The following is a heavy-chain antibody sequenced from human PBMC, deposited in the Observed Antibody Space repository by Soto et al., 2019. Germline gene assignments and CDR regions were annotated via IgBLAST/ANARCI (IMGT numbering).Heavy chain of an antibody. CDR2: IFPLTDIP. J-gene: IGHJ4*02. V-gene: IGHV1-69*02. CDR3: ARGPLVVLNYFES. CDR1: GGTFRNYP. Sequence: QVQLVQSGTDERKAGSSVKVSCKASGGTFRNYPINWVRQAPGQGLEWMGSIFPLTDIPDYAQNFQARLTISADKSTSTAYMELSSLTSDDTAMYFCARGPLVVLNYFESWGQGTLVTVSS.